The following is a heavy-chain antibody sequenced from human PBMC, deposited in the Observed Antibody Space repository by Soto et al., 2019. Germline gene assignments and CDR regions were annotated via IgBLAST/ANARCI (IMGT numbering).Heavy chain of an antibody. Sequence: DVHLLESGGDLVQPGGSLRLSCAASGVTFSSYAMSWVRQAPGKGLEWVSSVSAGGDMTYYSDSVKGRFTISRDNSNNALFLQMNSLRAEDTALYYCARGDRGGSGSPASYYYSGLEVWGQGTTVTVSS. D-gene: IGHD3-10*01. CDR2: VSAGGDMT. CDR3: ARGDRGGSGSPASYYYSGLEV. V-gene: IGHV3-23*01. CDR1: GVTFSSYA. J-gene: IGHJ6*02.